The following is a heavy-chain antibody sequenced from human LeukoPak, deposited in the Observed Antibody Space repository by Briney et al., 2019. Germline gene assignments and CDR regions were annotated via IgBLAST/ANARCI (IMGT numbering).Heavy chain of an antibody. Sequence: SVKVSCKASGGTFGSYAISWVRQAPGQGLEWMGGIIPIFGTANYAQKFQGRVTITADESTSTAYMELSSLRSEDTAVYYCAFVVVPAYDAFDIWGQGTMVTVSS. CDR1: GGTFGSYA. J-gene: IGHJ3*02. CDR2: IIPIFGTA. CDR3: AFVVVPAYDAFDI. D-gene: IGHD2-2*01. V-gene: IGHV1-69*13.